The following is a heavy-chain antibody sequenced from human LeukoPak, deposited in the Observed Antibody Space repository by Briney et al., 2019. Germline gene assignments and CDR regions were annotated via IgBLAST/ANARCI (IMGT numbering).Heavy chain of an antibody. Sequence: GGSLRLSCAASGFTFSSYGMHWVRQAPGKGLEWVAVIWYDGSNKYYADSVKGRFTISRDNSKNTLYLQMNSLRAEDTAVYYCARDQVRYCSGGSCYFSLDCWGQGTLVTVSS. D-gene: IGHD2-15*01. V-gene: IGHV3-33*01. J-gene: IGHJ4*02. CDR2: IWYDGSNK. CDR3: ARDQVRYCSGGSCYFSLDC. CDR1: GFTFSSYG.